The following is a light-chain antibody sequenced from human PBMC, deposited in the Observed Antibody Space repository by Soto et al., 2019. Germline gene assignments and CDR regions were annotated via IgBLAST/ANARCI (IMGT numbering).Light chain of an antibody. CDR3: QSCDSSLSGSGV. Sequence: QSALTQPPSVSGAPGRRVTISCTGSSSNIGAGYDVHWYQQLPGTAPKLLIYRNSNRPSGVPDRFSGSKSGTSASLAITGLQAEDEADYYCQSCDSSLSGSGVFGTGTKLTVL. V-gene: IGLV1-40*01. CDR2: RNS. CDR1: SSNIGAGYD. J-gene: IGLJ1*01.